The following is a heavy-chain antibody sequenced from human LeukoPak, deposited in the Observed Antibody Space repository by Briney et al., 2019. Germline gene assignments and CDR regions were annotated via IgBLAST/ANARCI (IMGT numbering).Heavy chain of an antibody. CDR2: ISGSGGDT. CDR1: GFTLYDYA. V-gene: IGHV3-23*01. CDR3: AKPARTDAFDI. Sequence: PGGSLRLSCAPSGFTLYDYAMNWVRQAPGKGLEWVSSISGSGGDTYYADSVKGRFTISRDNSKNTLYLQMNSLRAEDTAVYYCAKPARTDAFDIWGQGTMITVSS. D-gene: IGHD1-14*01. J-gene: IGHJ3*02.